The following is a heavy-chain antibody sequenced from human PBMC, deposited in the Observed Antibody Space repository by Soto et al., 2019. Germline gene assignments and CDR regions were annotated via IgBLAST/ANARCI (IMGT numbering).Heavy chain of an antibody. CDR1: GGTFSSYA. CDR2: IIPIFGTA. D-gene: IGHD3-22*01. J-gene: IGHJ4*02. V-gene: IGHV1-69*01. CDR3: ARVPTNYYDSSGYLYYFDY. Sequence: QVQLVQSGGEVKKPGSSVKVSCKASGGTFSSYAISWVRQAPGQGLEWMGGIIPIFGTANYAQKFQGRVTITADESTSTAYMELSSLRSEDTAVYYCARVPTNYYDSSGYLYYFDYWGQGTLVTVSS.